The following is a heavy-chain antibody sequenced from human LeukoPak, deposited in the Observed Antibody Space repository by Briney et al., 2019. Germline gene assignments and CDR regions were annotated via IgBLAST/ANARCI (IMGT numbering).Heavy chain of an antibody. Sequence: ASVKVSCKASGYTFTSYGISWVRQAPGQGLEWMGWISAYNGLQGRVTMTTDTSTSTAYMELRSLRSDDTAVYYCARARKSSGSYTFDYWGQGTLVTVSS. CDR2: ISAYNG. CDR3: ARARKSSGSYTFDY. CDR1: GYTFTSYG. D-gene: IGHD1-26*01. V-gene: IGHV1-18*01. J-gene: IGHJ4*02.